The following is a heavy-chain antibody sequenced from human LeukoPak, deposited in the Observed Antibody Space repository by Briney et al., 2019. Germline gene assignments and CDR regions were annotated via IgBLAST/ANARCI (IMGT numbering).Heavy chain of an antibody. CDR1: GYTFTSYY. J-gene: IGHJ3*02. D-gene: IGHD5-24*01. V-gene: IGHV1-46*01. CDR2: INPSGGST. Sequence: ASVKVSCKASGYTFTSYYMHWVRQAPGQGLEWMGIINPSGGSTSYAQKFQGRVTMTRDTSTSTVYMELSSLRSEDTAVYYCARDKMAGRDGYNFGLFDIWGQGTMVTVSS. CDR3: ARDKMAGRDGYNFGLFDI.